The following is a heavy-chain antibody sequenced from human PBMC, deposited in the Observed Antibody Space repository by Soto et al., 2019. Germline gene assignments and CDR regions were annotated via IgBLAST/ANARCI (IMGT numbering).Heavy chain of an antibody. Sequence: QVQLVQSGAEVKKPGSSVKVSCKASGGTFSSYTISWVRQARGQGLEWMGRIIPILGIANYAQKFQGRVTITADKSTSTAYMELSSLRSEDTAVYYCASIAVAGTGWFDPWGQGTLVTVSS. CDR3: ASIAVAGTGWFDP. V-gene: IGHV1-69*02. J-gene: IGHJ5*02. CDR1: GGTFSSYT. D-gene: IGHD6-19*01. CDR2: IIPILGIA.